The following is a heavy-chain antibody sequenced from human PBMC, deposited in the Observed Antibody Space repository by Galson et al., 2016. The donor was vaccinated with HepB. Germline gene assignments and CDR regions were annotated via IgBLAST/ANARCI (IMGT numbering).Heavy chain of an antibody. CDR1: GFTLTEARTG. D-gene: IGHD6-19*01. CDR2: ISSNDAK. CDR3: ARVGGGHNSGGFPFDD. V-gene: IGHV2-26*01. J-gene: IGHJ4*02. Sequence: PALVKPTQTLTLTCTVSGFTLTEARTGVSWIRQPPGKALEWLAHISSNDAKSYSTSLRNRLTISRDTSKNQVVLTITDMDPSYTGSYFRARVGGGHNSGGFPFDDWGPGALVTVSS.